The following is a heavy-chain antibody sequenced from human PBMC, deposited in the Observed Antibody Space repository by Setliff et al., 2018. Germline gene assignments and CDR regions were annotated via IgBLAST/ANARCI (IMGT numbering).Heavy chain of an antibody. Sequence: ASVKVSCKASGYTLTNYYMHWVRQAPGQGLEWMGIINPSGGLTRYAQKFQGRVTVTRDTSTSTVYMEVSSLRSEDTAVYYCVRGPGPRVVVAMPFDHWGQGALVTV. CDR2: INPSGGLT. CDR1: GYTLTNYY. D-gene: IGHD3-22*01. V-gene: IGHV1-46*01. J-gene: IGHJ4*02. CDR3: VRGPGPRVVVAMPFDH.